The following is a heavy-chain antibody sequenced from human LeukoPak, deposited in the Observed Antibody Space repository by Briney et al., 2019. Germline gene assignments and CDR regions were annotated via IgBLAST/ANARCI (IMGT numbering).Heavy chain of an antibody. J-gene: IGHJ4*02. CDR3: ARALRNCSGGSCYPSLHFDY. CDR1: GGPISSGGYS. CDR2: IYHSGST. D-gene: IGHD2-15*01. V-gene: IGHV4-30-2*01. Sequence: SETLSLTCAVSGGPISSGGYSWSWIRQPPGKGLEWIGYIYHSGSTYYNPSLKSRVTISVDRSKNQFSLKLSSVTAADTAVYCCARALRNCSGGSCYPSLHFDYWGQGTLVTISS.